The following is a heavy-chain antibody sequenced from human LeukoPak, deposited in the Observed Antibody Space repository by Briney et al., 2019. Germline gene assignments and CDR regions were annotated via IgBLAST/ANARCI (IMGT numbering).Heavy chain of an antibody. CDR3: ARATSERYCSSTSCYWRRDADYYYYYYMDV. D-gene: IGHD2-2*01. CDR1: GGSFSGYY. CDR2: INHSGST. J-gene: IGHJ6*03. V-gene: IGHV4-34*01. Sequence: SETLSLTCAVYGGSFSGYYWRWIRQPPGKGLEWIGEINHSGSTNYKPSLKSRVTISVDTSKNPFSLKLSSVTAADTAVYYCARATSERYCSSTSCYWRRDADYYYYYYMDVWGKGTTVTVSS.